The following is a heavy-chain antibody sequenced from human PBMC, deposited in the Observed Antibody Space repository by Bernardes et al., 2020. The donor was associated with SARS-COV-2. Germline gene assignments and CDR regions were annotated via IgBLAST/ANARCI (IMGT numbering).Heavy chain of an antibody. CDR3: AKGGYRYGA. Sequence: GGSLRLSCAASGFTFSSYGMSWVRQAPGKGLEWVANIKEDGSEKNYVDSVKGRFTISRDNAKNSLYLQMNSLRAEDTAVYYCAKGGYRYGAWGYGTLVTVSS. J-gene: IGHJ2*01. CDR1: GFTFSSYG. V-gene: IGHV3-7*01. CDR2: IKEDGSEK. D-gene: IGHD5-18*01.